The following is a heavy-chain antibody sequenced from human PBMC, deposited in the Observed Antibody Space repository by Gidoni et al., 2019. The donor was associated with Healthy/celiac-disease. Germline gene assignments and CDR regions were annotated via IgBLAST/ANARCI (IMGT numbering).Heavy chain of an antibody. CDR3: ARAGVGSYYSPYAFDI. D-gene: IGHD1-26*01. J-gene: IGHJ3*02. V-gene: IGHV3-72*01. CDR2: SRKKANSYTT. Sequence: EVQLVESGGGLVQPGGSLRLSCAASGFTFSDHYMYWVRQAPGKGLGWVGRSRKKANSYTTDYASSVKGRSTISMDVSKNSLYLQMNSRKTASTAVYYCARAGVGSYYSPYAFDIWGQGTMVTVSS. CDR1: GFTFSDHY.